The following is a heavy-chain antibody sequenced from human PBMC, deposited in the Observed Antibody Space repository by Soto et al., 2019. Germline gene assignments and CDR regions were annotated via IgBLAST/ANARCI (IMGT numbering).Heavy chain of an antibody. D-gene: IGHD6-13*01. CDR2: ISSSSSTI. Sequence: GGSLRLSCAASGFTFSSYSMNWVRQAPGKGLEWVSYISSSSSTIYYVDSVKGRFTISRDNAKNSLYLQMNSLRAEDTAVYYCAKVYSKSRGDLYFDYWGQGTLVTVSS. J-gene: IGHJ4*02. CDR3: AKVYSKSRGDLYFDY. CDR1: GFTFSSYS. V-gene: IGHV3-48*01.